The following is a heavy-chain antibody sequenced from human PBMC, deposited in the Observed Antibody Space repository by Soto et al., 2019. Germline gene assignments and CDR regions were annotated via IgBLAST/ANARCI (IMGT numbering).Heavy chain of an antibody. V-gene: IGHV3-66*01. D-gene: IGHD1-20*01. CDR3: ARDYVGITGTRYAFDI. CDR2: IYSGGST. CDR1: GFTVSSNY. Sequence: EVQLVESGGGLVQPGGSLRLSCAASGFTVSSNYMSWVRQAPGKGLEWVSVIYSGGSTYYADSVKGRFTISRDNSKNTLYLQMNSLRAEDTAVYYCARDYVGITGTRYAFDIWGQGTMVTVSS. J-gene: IGHJ3*02.